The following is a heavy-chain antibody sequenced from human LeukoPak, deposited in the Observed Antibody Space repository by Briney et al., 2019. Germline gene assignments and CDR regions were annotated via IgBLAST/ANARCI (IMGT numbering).Heavy chain of an antibody. CDR3: AKGGGWLYYFDY. D-gene: IGHD3-16*01. J-gene: IGHJ4*02. Sequence: GGSLRLSCAASGLTFSTFAMNWVRQAPGKGLEWVSAIGDSGGSTYYADSVKGRFTISRDNSKNTLYLQMNSLRAEDTAVYYCAKGGGWLYYFDYWGQGTLVTVSS. V-gene: IGHV3-23*01. CDR1: GLTFSTFA. CDR2: IGDSGGST.